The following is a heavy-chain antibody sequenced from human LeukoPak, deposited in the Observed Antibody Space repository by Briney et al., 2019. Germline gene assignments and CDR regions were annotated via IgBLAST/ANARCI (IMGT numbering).Heavy chain of an antibody. CDR3: ARDPDSYGPFDY. J-gene: IGHJ4*02. CDR2: ISSSSSYI. V-gene: IGHV3-21*01. Sequence: PGGSLRLSCAASGFTFSSYSMNWVRQAPGKGLEWVSSISSSSSYIYYADSVKGRFTISRDNAKNSLYLQMNSLRAEDTAVYYCARDPDSYGPFDYWGQGTLVTVSS. D-gene: IGHD5-18*01. CDR1: GFTFSSYS.